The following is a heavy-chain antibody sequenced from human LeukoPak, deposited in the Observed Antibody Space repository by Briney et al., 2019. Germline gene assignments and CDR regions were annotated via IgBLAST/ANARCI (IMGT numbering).Heavy chain of an antibody. Sequence: PGGSLRLSCAASGFTFSSYSMNWVRQAPGKGLEWVSSISSSSSYIYYADSVKGRFTISRDNSKNTLYLQMNGLRAEDTAVYYCALSGYYGYDAFDIWGQGTMVTVSS. CDR2: ISSSSSYI. CDR1: GFTFSSYS. CDR3: ALSGYYGYDAFDI. J-gene: IGHJ3*02. V-gene: IGHV3-21*04. D-gene: IGHD3-22*01.